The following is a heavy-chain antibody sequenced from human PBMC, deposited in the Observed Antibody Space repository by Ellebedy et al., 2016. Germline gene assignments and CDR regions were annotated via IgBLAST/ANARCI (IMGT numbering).Heavy chain of an antibody. D-gene: IGHD5-18*01. Sequence: GGSLRLSCAASGFTFSSYAMSWVRQAPGKGLEWVSAISGSGGSTYYADSVKGRFTISRDNSKNTLYLQMNSLRAEDTAVYYCAKCVDTAMVRYWYFDLWGRGTLVTVSS. CDR2: ISGSGGST. CDR3: AKCVDTAMVRYWYFDL. V-gene: IGHV3-23*01. J-gene: IGHJ2*01. CDR1: GFTFSSYA.